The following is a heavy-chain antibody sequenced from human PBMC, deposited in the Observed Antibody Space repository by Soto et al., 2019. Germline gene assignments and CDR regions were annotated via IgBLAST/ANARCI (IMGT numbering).Heavy chain of an antibody. CDR1: GGSFSGYY. D-gene: IGHD6-6*01. CDR3: ARGLLRAAARPYYFDY. CDR2: INHSGST. J-gene: IGHJ4*02. Sequence: WETLSLTFAVYGGSFSGYYWSWIPQPPGKGLEWIGEINHSGSTNYNPSLRSRVTISVDTSKNQYSLKLSSVTAADTAVYYCARGLLRAAARPYYFDYWGQGTLVTVSS. V-gene: IGHV4-34*01.